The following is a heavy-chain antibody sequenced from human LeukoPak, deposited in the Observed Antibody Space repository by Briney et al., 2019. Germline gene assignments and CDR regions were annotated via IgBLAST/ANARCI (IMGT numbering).Heavy chain of an antibody. Sequence: GGSLRLSCAASGFTFSDYYMSWIRQAPGKGLEWVSYISSSGSTIYYADSVKGRFTISRDNAKNSLYLQMNSQRAEDTAVYYCARDRPYYYDSSGYYPYYFDYWGQGTLVTVSS. J-gene: IGHJ4*02. CDR3: ARDRPYYYDSSGYYPYYFDY. D-gene: IGHD3-22*01. CDR2: ISSSGSTI. CDR1: GFTFSDYY. V-gene: IGHV3-11*01.